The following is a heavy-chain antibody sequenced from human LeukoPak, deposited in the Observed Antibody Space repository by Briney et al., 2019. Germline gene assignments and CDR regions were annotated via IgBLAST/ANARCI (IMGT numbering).Heavy chain of an antibody. J-gene: IGHJ6*02. V-gene: IGHV3-30*18. CDR1: GFTFSSYG. D-gene: IGHD6-19*01. Sequence: GGSLRLSCAASGFTFSSYGMHRVRQAPGKGLEWVAVISYDGSNKYYADSVKGRFTISRDNSKNTLYLQMNGLRAEDTAVYYCAKEGGKQWLVYYYYGMDVWGQGTTVTVSS. CDR2: ISYDGSNK. CDR3: AKEGGKQWLVYYYYGMDV.